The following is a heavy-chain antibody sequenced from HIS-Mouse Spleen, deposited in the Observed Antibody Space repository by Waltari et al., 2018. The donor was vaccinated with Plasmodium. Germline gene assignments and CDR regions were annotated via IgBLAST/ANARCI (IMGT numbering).Heavy chain of an antibody. CDR1: GFTFSSYW. CDR2: RKQDGSEK. D-gene: IGHD6-13*01. CDR3: ASSWYWYFDL. V-gene: IGHV3-7*01. J-gene: IGHJ2*01. Sequence: EVQLVESGGGLVQPGGSLRLSCAASGFTFSSYWMRWVRQAPGKGLEGVANRKQDGSEKYYVDSVKGRFTISRDNAKNSLYLQMNSLRAEDTAVYYCASSWYWYFDLWGRGTLVTVSS.